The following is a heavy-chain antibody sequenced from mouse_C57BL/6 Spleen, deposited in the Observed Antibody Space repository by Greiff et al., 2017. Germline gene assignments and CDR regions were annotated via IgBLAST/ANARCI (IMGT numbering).Heavy chain of an antibody. CDR2: IYPGSGST. Sequence: QVQLQQPGAELVKPGASVKMSCKASGYTFTSYWITWVKQRPGQGLEWIGDIYPGSGSTNYNEKFKSKATLTVDTSSSTAYMQLSSLTSEDSAVYYWARRGGNYGEGYAMDYWGQGTSVTVSS. D-gene: IGHD2-1*01. CDR3: ARRGGNYGEGYAMDY. J-gene: IGHJ4*01. CDR1: GYTFTSYW. V-gene: IGHV1-55*01.